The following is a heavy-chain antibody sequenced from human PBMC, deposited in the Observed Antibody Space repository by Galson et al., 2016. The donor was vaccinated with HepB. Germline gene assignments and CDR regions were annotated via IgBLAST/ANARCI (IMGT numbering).Heavy chain of an antibody. V-gene: IGHV3-30*03. D-gene: IGHD2-8*02. CDR3: ARPYCTGGVCPNYFDF. Sequence: SLRLSCAASGFSFSDYYMSWIRQAPGKGLEWVAVISYDGDAKYYSDSVKGRFTISRDDSKSTLYLQMNSLRAEDTAVYYCARPYCTGGVCPNYFDFWGLGTLVTVSS. J-gene: IGHJ4*02. CDR1: GFSFSDYY. CDR2: ISYDGDAK.